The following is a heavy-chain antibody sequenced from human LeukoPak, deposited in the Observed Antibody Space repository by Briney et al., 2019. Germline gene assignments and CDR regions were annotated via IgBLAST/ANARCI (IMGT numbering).Heavy chain of an antibody. Sequence: SETLSLTXTVSGGSISSYYWSWIRQPPGKGLEWIGYIYYSGSTNYTPSLKSRVTISVDTSKNQFSLKLSSVTAADTAVYYCARDLSSYYYYYMDVWGKGATVTVSS. J-gene: IGHJ6*03. CDR3: ARDLSSYYYYYMDV. V-gene: IGHV4-59*01. D-gene: IGHD3-3*02. CDR1: GGSISSYY. CDR2: IYYSGST.